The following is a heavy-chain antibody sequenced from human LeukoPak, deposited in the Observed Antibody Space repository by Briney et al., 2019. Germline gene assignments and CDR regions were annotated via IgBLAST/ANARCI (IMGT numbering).Heavy chain of an antibody. J-gene: IGHJ4*02. Sequence: GGSLRLSCAASGFTFSSYAMSWVRQAPGKGLEWVSAISGSGGSTYYADSVKGRFTISRGNSKNTLYLQMNSLRAEDTAVYYCAKLGSERGYDERDYWGQGTLVTVSS. CDR1: GFTFSSYA. CDR3: AKLGSERGYDERDY. V-gene: IGHV3-23*01. CDR2: ISGSGGST. D-gene: IGHD5-12*01.